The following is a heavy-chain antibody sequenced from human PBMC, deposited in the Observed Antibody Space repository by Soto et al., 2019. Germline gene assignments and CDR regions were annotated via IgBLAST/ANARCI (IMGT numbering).Heavy chain of an antibody. J-gene: IGHJ4*02. CDR1: GFSISTYY. Sequence: SETLSLTCTFSGFSISTYYWSWIRQPPGKGLEWIGYVFYSGSTNYNPSLRSRVTISVDTSKNQFSLKLRSVTAADTAVYFCARVNDYGGNVADYWGQGTLVTSPQ. D-gene: IGHD4-17*01. V-gene: IGHV4-59*08. CDR3: ARVNDYGGNVADY. CDR2: VFYSGST.